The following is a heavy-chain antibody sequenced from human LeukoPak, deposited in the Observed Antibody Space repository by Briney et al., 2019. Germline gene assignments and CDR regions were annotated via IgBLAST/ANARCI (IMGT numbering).Heavy chain of an antibody. CDR3: ARGGNPLYYFDY. D-gene: IGHD4-23*01. J-gene: IGHJ4*02. CDR2: IYHSGGT. V-gene: IGHV4-30-2*01. CDR1: GGSISSGGYS. Sequence: SETLSLTCVVSGGSISSGGYSWSWIRQPPGKGLEWIGYIYHSGGTYYNPSLKSRVTISVDRSKNQFSLKLSSVTAADTAVYYCARGGNPLYYFDYWGQGTLVTVSS.